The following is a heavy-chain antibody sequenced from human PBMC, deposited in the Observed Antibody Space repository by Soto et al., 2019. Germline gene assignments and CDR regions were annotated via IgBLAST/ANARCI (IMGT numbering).Heavy chain of an antibody. CDR1: GYRFSTYY. V-gene: IGHV5-51*01. CDR3: ARQGGTNSEYYYYGMDV. CDR2: IYPGDSDT. D-gene: IGHD2-8*01. Sequence: PGESLKISCKGSGYRFSTYYIAWVRQMPGKGLEWMGIIYPGDSDTRYSPSFQGQVTISADKSISTAYLQWSSLKASDTAMYYCARQGGTNSEYYYYGMDVWGQGTTVTVSS. J-gene: IGHJ6*02.